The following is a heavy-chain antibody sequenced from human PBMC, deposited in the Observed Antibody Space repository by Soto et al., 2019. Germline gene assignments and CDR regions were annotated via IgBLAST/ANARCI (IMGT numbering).Heavy chain of an antibody. CDR3: AKGQEITPTAGEAFDI. D-gene: IGHD1-1*01. CDR2: ISYDGSNK. J-gene: IGHJ3*02. V-gene: IGHV3-30*18. CDR1: GFTFSSYG. Sequence: GGSLRLSCAASGFTFSSYGMHWVRQAPGKGLEWVAVISYDGSNKYYADSVKGRFTISRDNSKNTLYLQMNSLRDEDTAVYYCAKGQEITPTAGEAFDIRGQGTMVTV.